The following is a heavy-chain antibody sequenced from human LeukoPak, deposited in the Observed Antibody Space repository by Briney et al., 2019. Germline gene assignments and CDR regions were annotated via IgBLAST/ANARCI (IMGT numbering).Heavy chain of an antibody. J-gene: IGHJ4*02. V-gene: IGHV3-64*01. CDR1: GFTFSSYA. D-gene: IGHD6-6*01. CDR2: ISSNGGST. CDR3: AREYSSSSVDY. Sequence: GGSLRLSCAASGFTFSSYAMRWVRQAPGKGLEYVSGISSNGGSTYYANSVKGRFTISRDNSKNTLYLQMGSLRAEDMAVYYCAREYSSSSVDYWGQGTLVTVSS.